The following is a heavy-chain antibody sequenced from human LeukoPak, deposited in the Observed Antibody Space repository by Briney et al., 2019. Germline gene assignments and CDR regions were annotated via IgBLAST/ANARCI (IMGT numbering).Heavy chain of an antibody. CDR2: IYTSGST. CDR3: ARALCINGICEWFDP. CDR1: GASISSGSYF. V-gene: IGHV4-61*02. Sequence: SQTLSLTCTVSGASISSGSYFWSWIRQPAGKGLEWIGRIYTSGSTNYNPSLKSRVTISVDTSKNQFSLTLRSVTAADTAVYYCARALCINGICEWFDPWGQGTLVTVSS. D-gene: IGHD2-8*01. J-gene: IGHJ5*02.